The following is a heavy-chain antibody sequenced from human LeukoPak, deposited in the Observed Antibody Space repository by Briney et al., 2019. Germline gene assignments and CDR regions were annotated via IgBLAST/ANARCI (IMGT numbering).Heavy chain of an antibody. CDR1: GYSFPSFW. CDR3: GRYAGLHRPFDI. CDR2: IYAEAYDN. J-gene: IGHJ3*02. Sequence: GESLEGSRTGSGYSFPSFWIAWGRQMPGKGLEGVGLIYAEAYDNTRSPSFEGQVTFSVDKSITSAYLTWGSLKASDTAMYYGGRYAGLHRPFDIWGQGTMVTVSS. V-gene: IGHV5-51*01. D-gene: IGHD2-2*01.